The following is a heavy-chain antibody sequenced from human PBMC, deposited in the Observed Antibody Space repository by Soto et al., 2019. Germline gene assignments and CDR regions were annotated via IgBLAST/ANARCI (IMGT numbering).Heavy chain of an antibody. J-gene: IGHJ4*02. CDR2: INAGNGNT. Sequence: QVQLVQSGAEEKKPGASVKVSCKASGYTFTSYAMHWVRQAPGQRLEWMGGINAGNGNTKYSQKFQGRVTMTRDTSASTAYMELSSLRSEDTAVYYCARSIVVVTALDYWGQGTLVTVSS. CDR1: GYTFTSYA. D-gene: IGHD2-21*02. V-gene: IGHV1-3*05. CDR3: ARSIVVVTALDY.